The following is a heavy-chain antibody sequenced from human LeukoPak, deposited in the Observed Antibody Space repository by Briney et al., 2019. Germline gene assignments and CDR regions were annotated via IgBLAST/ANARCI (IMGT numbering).Heavy chain of an antibody. CDR2: IHTNDKT. V-gene: IGHV3-53*01. J-gene: IGHJ4*02. Sequence: GGSLRLSCAASGFIVNGKYMSWVRQAPGKGPEWVSGIHTNDKTYYADSVKGRFTISRDNSKNTLFLQMNTLRAEDTAVYYCATRIAAGGLFFFDYWGQGTLVTVSS. D-gene: IGHD6-13*01. CDR3: ATRIAAGGLFFFDY. CDR1: GFIVNGKY.